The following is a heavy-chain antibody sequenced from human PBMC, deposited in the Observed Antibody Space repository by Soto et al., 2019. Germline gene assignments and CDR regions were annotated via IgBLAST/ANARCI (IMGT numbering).Heavy chain of an antibody. V-gene: IGHV3-74*01. J-gene: IGHJ4*02. CDR2: ISSDGSIT. Sequence: EVQLVESGGGLVQPGGSLRLSCVASGFTLSSYWMHWIRQGPGKGLVWVSRISSDGSITDYADSVKGRFTISRDNAKNTLYLQVNSLSVEDTAVYYCAVFGSGRPWWGQGTLVSVSS. D-gene: IGHD3-10*01. CDR3: AVFGSGRPW. CDR1: GFTLSSYW.